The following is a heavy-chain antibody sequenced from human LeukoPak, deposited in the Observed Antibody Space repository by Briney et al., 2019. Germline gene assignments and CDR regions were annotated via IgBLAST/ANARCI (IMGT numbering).Heavy chain of an antibody. CDR1: GFTFSSYG. V-gene: IGHV3-30*18. D-gene: IGHD1-26*01. CDR2: ISYDGSNK. J-gene: IGHJ4*02. Sequence: PGGSLRLSCAASGFTFSSYGMHWVRQAPGKGLEWVAVISYDGSNKYYADSVKGRFTISRDNSKNTLYLQMNSLRAEDTAVYYCAKEDSGSYEALDYWGQGTLVTVSS. CDR3: AKEDSGSYEALDY.